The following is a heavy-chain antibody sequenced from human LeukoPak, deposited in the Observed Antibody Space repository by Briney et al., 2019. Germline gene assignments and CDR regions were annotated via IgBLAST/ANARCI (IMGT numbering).Heavy chain of an antibody. Sequence: PGGSLRLSCAASGFTFSSYAMSWVRQAPGKGLEWVSAISGSGGSTYYADSVKGRFTISRGNSKNTLYLQMNSLRAEDTAVYYCAKNIAAAGTSVLDYWGQGTLVTVSS. V-gene: IGHV3-23*01. CDR2: ISGSGGST. J-gene: IGHJ4*02. D-gene: IGHD6-13*01. CDR3: AKNIAAAGTSVLDY. CDR1: GFTFSSYA.